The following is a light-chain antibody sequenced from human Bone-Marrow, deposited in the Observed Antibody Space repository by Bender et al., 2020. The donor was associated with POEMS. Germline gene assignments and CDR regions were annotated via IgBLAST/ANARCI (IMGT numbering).Light chain of an antibody. V-gene: IGLV2-14*01. CDR1: ISDIGGYNY. CDR2: DVT. J-gene: IGLJ2*01. CDR3: SSYTRSATVV. Sequence: QSALTQPASVSGSPGQSITISCTGTISDIGGYNYVSWYQQHPGKVPKLMIFDVTNRPSGVPDRFSGSKSGNTASLTISGLQAEDEADYYCSSYTRSATVVFGGGTKLTVL.